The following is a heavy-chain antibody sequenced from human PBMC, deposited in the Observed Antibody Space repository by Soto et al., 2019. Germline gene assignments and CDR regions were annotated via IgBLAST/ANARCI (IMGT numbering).Heavy chain of an antibody. D-gene: IGHD4-17*01. V-gene: IGHV3-73*02. CDR2: IKSKANNYAT. J-gene: IGHJ3*02. Sequence: EVQLVESGGGLVQPGGSLRLSCAASGFTFSVSAMHWVRQASGKGLEWVGRIKSKANNYATAYAASVKGRFTISRDDSKNTTYLQISGLKTEDTAVYYCSRHRIIWANQMTTVVSSDGFDIWGQGTMVTVSS. CDR1: GFTFSVSA. CDR3: SRHRIIWANQMTTVVSSDGFDI.